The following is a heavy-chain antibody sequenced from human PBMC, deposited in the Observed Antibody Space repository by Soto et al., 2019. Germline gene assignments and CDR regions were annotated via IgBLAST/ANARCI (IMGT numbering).Heavy chain of an antibody. Sequence: EVQLLESGGGLVQPGGSLRLSCAVSGFTFTSYAMSWVRQAPGKGLEWVSVISISGADTYYADSVKGRFTISRDNSKSMLYLRMNRLRAEETAVYYCAVSLGTGNLVWGQGTLVTVSS. CDR3: AVSLGTGNLV. V-gene: IGHV3-23*01. CDR2: ISISGADT. J-gene: IGHJ4*02. CDR1: GFTFTSYA. D-gene: IGHD1-1*01.